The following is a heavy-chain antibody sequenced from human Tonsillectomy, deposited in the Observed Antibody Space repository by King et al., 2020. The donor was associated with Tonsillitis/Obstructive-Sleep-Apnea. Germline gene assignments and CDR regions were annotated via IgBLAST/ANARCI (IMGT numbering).Heavy chain of an antibody. Sequence: VQLVESGAEVKKPGASVKVSCKASGYTFTGYYMHWVRQAPGQGLEWMGRINPNSGGTNYAQKFQGRVTMTRATSISTAYMELSRLRSDDTAVYYCATDCDILTGYYPDYWGQGTLVTVSS. D-gene: IGHD3-9*01. J-gene: IGHJ4*02. V-gene: IGHV1-2*06. CDR1: GYTFTGYY. CDR3: ATDCDILTGYYPDY. CDR2: INPNSGGT.